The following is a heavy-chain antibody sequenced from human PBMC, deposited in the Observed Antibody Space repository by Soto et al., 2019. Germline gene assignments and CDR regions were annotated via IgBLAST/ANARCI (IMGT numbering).Heavy chain of an antibody. J-gene: IGHJ6*02. Sequence: ASVKVSCKVSGYTLTELSMHWVRQAPGKGLEWMGGFDPEDGETIYAQKFQGRVTMTEDTSTDTAYMELSSLRSEDTAVYYCAAPTDGVTRDRYYYSGMDVWGQGTTVTVSS. CDR1: GYTLTELS. CDR3: AAPTDGVTRDRYYYSGMDV. CDR2: FDPEDGET. D-gene: IGHD4-17*01. V-gene: IGHV1-24*01.